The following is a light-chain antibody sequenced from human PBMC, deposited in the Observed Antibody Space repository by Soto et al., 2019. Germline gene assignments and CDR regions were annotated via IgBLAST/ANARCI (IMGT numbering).Light chain of an antibody. Sequence: QSVLTQPASVSGSPGQSITISCTGTSSDVGSYNYVSWYQQHPGKAPKLMIYDVSHRPSGVSNRFSGSKSGNTASLTISGLQAEYAADYSCTSYTSPSTYVFGTGTKLTVL. CDR3: TSYTSPSTYV. V-gene: IGLV2-14*01. CDR1: SSDVGSYNY. CDR2: DVS. J-gene: IGLJ1*01.